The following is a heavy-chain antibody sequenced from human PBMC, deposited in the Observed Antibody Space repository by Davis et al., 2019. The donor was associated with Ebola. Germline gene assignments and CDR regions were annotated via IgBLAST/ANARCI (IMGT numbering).Heavy chain of an antibody. J-gene: IGHJ6*02. D-gene: IGHD2-2*02. Sequence: MPSETLSLTCAVSGGSISSSNWWSWVRQPPGKGLEWIGEINHSGSTNYNPSLKSRVTISVDTSKNQFSLKLSSVTAADTAVYYCARGEWVVPAAIGVGNYYGMDVWGQGTTVTVSS. CDR3: ARGEWVVPAAIGVGNYYGMDV. CDR1: GGSISSSNW. V-gene: IGHV4-4*02. CDR2: INHSGST.